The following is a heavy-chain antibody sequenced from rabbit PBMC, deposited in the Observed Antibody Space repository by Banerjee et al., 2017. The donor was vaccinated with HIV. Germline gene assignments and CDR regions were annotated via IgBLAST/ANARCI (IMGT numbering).Heavy chain of an antibody. CDR1: GFTISNNHY. J-gene: IGHJ4*01. CDR2: INTSSGNT. V-gene: IGHV1S40*01. CDR3: AMSPISCDAL. Sequence: QSLEESGGDLVKPGASLTLTCTASGFTISNNHYISWVRQAPGKGLEWISCINTSSGNTVYASWAKGRFTISKTSSTTVTLQMTSLTAADTATYFCAMSPISCDALWGQGPLLTVS. D-gene: IGHD1-1*01.